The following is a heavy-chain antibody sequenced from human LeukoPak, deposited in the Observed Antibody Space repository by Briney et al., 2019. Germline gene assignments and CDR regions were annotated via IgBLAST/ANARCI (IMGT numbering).Heavy chain of an antibody. Sequence: ASVKVSCKASGYTFTTYGISWVRQAPGQGLEWMGWISVNSGKTNYAQKLQGRVTMTTDTSTSTAYMELRSLRSDDTAVYYCARVGYTGDAFDIWGQGTMVTVSS. CDR1: GYTFTTYG. CDR2: ISVNSGKT. V-gene: IGHV1-18*01. CDR3: ARVGYTGDAFDI. D-gene: IGHD6-13*01. J-gene: IGHJ3*02.